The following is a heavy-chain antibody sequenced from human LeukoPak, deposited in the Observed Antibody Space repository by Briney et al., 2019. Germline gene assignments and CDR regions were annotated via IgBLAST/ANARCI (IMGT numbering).Heavy chain of an antibody. V-gene: IGHV3-30*04. D-gene: IGHD6-19*01. Sequence: GGPLRLSCAASGFTFSSYAMEWVRQAPGKGLEWVAVISYDGSDKNYADSVKGRFTISRDNSMDTLYLQMNSLRAEDTAVYYCARAVYRSGGYYFDYWGQGILVTVSS. CDR1: GFTFSSYA. J-gene: IGHJ4*02. CDR2: ISYDGSDK. CDR3: ARAVYRSGGYYFDY.